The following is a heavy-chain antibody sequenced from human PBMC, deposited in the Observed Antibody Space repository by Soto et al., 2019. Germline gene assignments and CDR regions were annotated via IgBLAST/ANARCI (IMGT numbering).Heavy chain of an antibody. Sequence: QVQLVQSGAEVKKPGASVQVSCKASGYTLTSYSISWVRQAPAQGLEWMGGSSPYNAKINSEHKFQRRVTMTTDTSTSTAYMELRSLRSDETAVYYCSRGGWFDPWGQGTLVTVSS. CDR3: SRGGWFDP. CDR2: SSPYNAKI. D-gene: IGHD3-16*01. J-gene: IGHJ5*02. V-gene: IGHV1-18*01. CDR1: GYTLTSYS.